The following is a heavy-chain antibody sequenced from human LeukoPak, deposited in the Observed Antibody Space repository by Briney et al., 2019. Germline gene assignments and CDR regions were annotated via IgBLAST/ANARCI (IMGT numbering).Heavy chain of an antibody. D-gene: IGHD2-2*01. CDR1: GYTFTSYD. CDR3: ARASIRYNRFDP. CDR2: MNPNSGNT. J-gene: IGHJ5*02. V-gene: IGHV1-8*01. Sequence: ASVKVSCKASGYTFTSYDINWVRQATGQGLEWMGWMNPNSGNTGYAQKFQGRVTMTRNTSISTAYMELSSLRSEDTAVYYCARASIRYNRFDPWGQGTLVTVSS.